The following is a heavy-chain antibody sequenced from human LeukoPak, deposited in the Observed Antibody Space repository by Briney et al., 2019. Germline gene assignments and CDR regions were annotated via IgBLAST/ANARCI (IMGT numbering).Heavy chain of an antibody. V-gene: IGHV3-7*01. Sequence: PGGTLRLSCAVSGFTFSSYWMSWVRQAPGKGLEWVANIKQDGSEKYYVDSVKGRFTISRDNAKNSLYLQMNSLRAEDTAVYYCARDSMYYYDSSGDVPDYWGQGTLVTVSS. J-gene: IGHJ4*02. CDR2: IKQDGSEK. D-gene: IGHD3-22*01. CDR3: ARDSMYYYDSSGDVPDY. CDR1: GFTFSSYW.